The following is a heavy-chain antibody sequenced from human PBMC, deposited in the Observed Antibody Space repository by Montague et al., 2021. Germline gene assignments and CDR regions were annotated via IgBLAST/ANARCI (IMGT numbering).Heavy chain of an antibody. CDR1: GFTFSNYW. CDR2: IKYDGSST. CDR3: ARSAFAEALDP. J-gene: IGHJ5*02. Sequence: SLRLSCAASGFTFSNYWMHWVRQAPGKGLVWVSHIKYDGSSTGYADSVKGRFTISRDNAKNTPYLQMNSLRVDDTAVYYCARSAFAEALDPWGQGTLVTVSS. V-gene: IGHV3-74*01.